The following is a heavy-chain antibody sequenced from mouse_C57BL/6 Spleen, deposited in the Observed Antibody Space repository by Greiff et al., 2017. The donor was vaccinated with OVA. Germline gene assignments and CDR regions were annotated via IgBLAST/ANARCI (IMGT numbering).Heavy chain of an antibody. D-gene: IGHD2-1*01. CDR1: GYSFTSYY. J-gene: IGHJ4*01. V-gene: IGHV1-66*01. CDR2: IYPGSGNT. CDR3: ARRGNWAMDY. Sequence: VQLQQSGPELVKPGASVKISCKASGYSFTSYYIHWVKQRPGQGLEWIGWIYPGSGNTKYNEKFKGKATLTADTSSSTAYMQLSSLTSEDSAFYYCARRGNWAMDYWGQGTSVTVSS.